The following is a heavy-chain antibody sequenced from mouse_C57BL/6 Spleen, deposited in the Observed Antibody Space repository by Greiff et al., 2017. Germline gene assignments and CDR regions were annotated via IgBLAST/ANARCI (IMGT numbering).Heavy chain of an antibody. Sequence: VQLQQPGAELVRPGSPVKLSCKASGYTFTSYWMHWVKQRPIQGLEWIGNIDPSDSETHYNQKFKDKATLTVDKSSSTAYMQLSSLTSEDSAVYYCARKAYGSYFDYWGQGTTLTVSS. CDR2: IDPSDSET. J-gene: IGHJ2*01. CDR3: ARKAYGSYFDY. D-gene: IGHD1-1*01. V-gene: IGHV1-52*01. CDR1: GYTFTSYW.